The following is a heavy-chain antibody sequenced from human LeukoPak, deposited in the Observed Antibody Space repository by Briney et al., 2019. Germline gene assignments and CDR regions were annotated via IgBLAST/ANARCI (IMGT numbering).Heavy chain of an antibody. J-gene: IGHJ1*01. CDR1: GYTFTGYY. D-gene: IGHD3-22*01. CDR2: INPNSGGT. V-gene: IGHV1-2*06. CDR3: ARVPYYDSSGYTEYFQH. Sequence: ASVKVSCXASGYTFTGYYMHWVRQAPGQGLEWMARINPNSGGTNYAQKFQGRVTMTRDTSISTAYMELSRLRSDDTAVYYCARVPYYDSSGYTEYFQHWGQGTLVTVSS.